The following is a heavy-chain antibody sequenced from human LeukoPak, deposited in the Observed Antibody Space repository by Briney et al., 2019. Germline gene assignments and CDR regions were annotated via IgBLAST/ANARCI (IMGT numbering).Heavy chain of an antibody. J-gene: IGHJ4*02. Sequence: GGSLRLSCAASGFIFSSYSMNWVRQAPGKGLEWISYISSSSSTIYYADSVKGRFTISRDNAKNSLYLQMNSLRAEDTAVYYCARGSAVTANNFDFWGQGTLVTVSS. CDR3: ARGSAVTANNFDF. D-gene: IGHD4-11*01. CDR2: ISSSSSTI. CDR1: GFIFSSYS. V-gene: IGHV3-48*04.